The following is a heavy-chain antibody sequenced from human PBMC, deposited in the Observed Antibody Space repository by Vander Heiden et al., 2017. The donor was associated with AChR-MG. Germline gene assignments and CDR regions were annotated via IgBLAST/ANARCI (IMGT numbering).Heavy chain of an antibody. CDR3: AKDRSTYIAAGRFDP. V-gene: IGHV3-23*01. D-gene: IGHD6-13*01. CDR2: ISGSGGST. CDR1: GFTFRSYA. Sequence: EVQLLEPGAGLLQPGGSLRLFCSASGFTFRSYAMSWVRQAPGRGLEWVSAISGSGGSTYYADSVKGRFTISRDNSKNTLYLQMNSLRAEDTAVYYCAKDRSTYIAAGRFDPWGQGTLVTVSS. J-gene: IGHJ5*02.